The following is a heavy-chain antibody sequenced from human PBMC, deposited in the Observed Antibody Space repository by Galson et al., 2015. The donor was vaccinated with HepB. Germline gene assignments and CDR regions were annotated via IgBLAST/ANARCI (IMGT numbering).Heavy chain of an antibody. CDR1: GYTFTTYG. Sequence: SVKVSCKALGYTFTTYGINWVRQAPGQGLEWMGWISAYNDNTKYAQNFQDRVTMTTDTSTSTAYMELRNLGSDDTAVYYCARGPAGYSSGWPDYWGQGTLVTVSS. CDR2: ISAYNDNT. J-gene: IGHJ4*02. D-gene: IGHD6-19*01. V-gene: IGHV1-18*01. CDR3: ARGPAGYSSGWPDY.